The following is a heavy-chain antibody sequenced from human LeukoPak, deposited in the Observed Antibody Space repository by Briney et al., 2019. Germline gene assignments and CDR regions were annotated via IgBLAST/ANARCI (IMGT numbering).Heavy chain of an antibody. J-gene: IGHJ4*02. CDR2: IGTAGDT. D-gene: IGHD2-15*01. Sequence: GGSLRLSCAASGFTFSSYDMHWVRQATGKGLEWVSAIGTAGDTYYPGSMKGRFTISRENAKNSLYLQMNSLRAGDTAVYYCARDRIGWFDYWGQGTLVTVFS. V-gene: IGHV3-13*01. CDR1: GFTFSSYD. CDR3: ARDRIGWFDY.